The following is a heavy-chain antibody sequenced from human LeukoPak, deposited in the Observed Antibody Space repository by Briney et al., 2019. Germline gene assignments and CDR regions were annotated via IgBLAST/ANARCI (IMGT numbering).Heavy chain of an antibody. CDR2: MNPNSGGT. V-gene: IGHV1-2*02. J-gene: IGHJ4*02. D-gene: IGHD5-12*01. Sequence: ASVRVSYKASGYTFTDYYIHWVRQAPGVGVGWMGWMNPNSGGTNYAQKFQGRVTMTRDTSISTAYMELSTLRSDDTAVYYCARGLLVSGYGLFDYWGQGTLVTVSS. CDR3: ARGLLVSGYGLFDY. CDR1: GYTFTDYY.